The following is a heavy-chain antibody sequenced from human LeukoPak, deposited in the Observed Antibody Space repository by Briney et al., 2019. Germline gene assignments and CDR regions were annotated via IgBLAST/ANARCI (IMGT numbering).Heavy chain of an antibody. CDR2: IKTKTDGWTT. Sequence: GGSLRLSCAASGLIFSDTWMNWVRQTPGKGLEWVGRIKTKTDGWTTEYAAPVKGRFTISRDDSKNMLYLQMNSLKSEDTAVYYCTARVVTTNDYWGQGTLVTVSS. CDR3: TARVVTTNDY. D-gene: IGHD2-2*01. V-gene: IGHV3-15*01. CDR1: GLIFSDTW. J-gene: IGHJ4*02.